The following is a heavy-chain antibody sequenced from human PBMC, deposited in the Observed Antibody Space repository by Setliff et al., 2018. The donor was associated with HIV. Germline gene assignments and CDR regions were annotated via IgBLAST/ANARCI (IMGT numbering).Heavy chain of an antibody. V-gene: IGHV1-2*02. CDR1: GYTFTDYY. Sequence: GASVKVSCKASGYTFTDYYIHWVRQAPGQGLEWMGWINPDSGGTNFAQKFQGRVTMTRDTSISTTYLELTNLKSDDTAVFFCARDNRFDYNSGWPLDYWGQGTLVTVSS. CDR3: ARDNRFDYNSGWPLDY. J-gene: IGHJ4*02. CDR2: INPDSGGT. D-gene: IGHD6-19*01.